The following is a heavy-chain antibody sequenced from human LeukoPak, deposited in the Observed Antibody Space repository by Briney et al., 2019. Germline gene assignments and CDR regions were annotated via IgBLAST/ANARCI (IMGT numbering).Heavy chain of an antibody. J-gene: IGHJ4*02. V-gene: IGHV4-34*01. CDR1: GGSFSGYY. D-gene: IGHD3-16*01. CDR3: ARAFLGGVSIMITFGGNRYYFDY. Sequence: PSETLSLTCAVYGGSFSGYYWSWIRQPPGKGLEWIGEINHSGSTNYNPSLKSRVTISVDTSKNQFSLKLSSVTAADTAVYYCARAFLGGVSIMITFGGNRYYFDYWGQGTLVTVSS. CDR2: INHSGST.